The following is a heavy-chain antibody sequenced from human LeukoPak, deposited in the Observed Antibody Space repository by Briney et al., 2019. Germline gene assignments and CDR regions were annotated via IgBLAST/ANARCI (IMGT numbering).Heavy chain of an antibody. J-gene: IGHJ4*02. CDR1: GYSISSGHF. CDR3: AREVAY. Sequence: SETLSLTCNVSGYSISSGHFWAWIRQPPGKGLEWIGCIRHRGSTYYNPSLKSRVTMSVDASKNQFSLKLNSVTAADTAVYYCAREVAYWGQGTLVTVSS. V-gene: IGHV4-38-2*02. CDR2: IRHRGST. D-gene: IGHD2-15*01.